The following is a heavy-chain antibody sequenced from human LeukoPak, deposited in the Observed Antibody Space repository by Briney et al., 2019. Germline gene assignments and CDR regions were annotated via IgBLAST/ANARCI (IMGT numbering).Heavy chain of an antibody. V-gene: IGHV3-20*04. Sequence: GGSLRLSCAASGFTFDDYGMSWVRQAPGKGLEWVSGINWNGGSTGYADSVKGRFTISRDNAKNSLYLQMNSLRAEDTAVYYCAREIRDVYYGDYDYAQPSVWFDPWGQGTLVTVSS. J-gene: IGHJ5*02. CDR1: GFTFDDYG. CDR2: INWNGGST. CDR3: AREIRDVYYGDYDYAQPSVWFDP. D-gene: IGHD4-17*01.